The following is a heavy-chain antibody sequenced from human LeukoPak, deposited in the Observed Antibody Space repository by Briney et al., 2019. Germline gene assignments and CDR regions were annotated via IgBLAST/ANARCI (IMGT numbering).Heavy chain of an antibody. CDR1: GYTFTSHY. CDR3: TRGHVSRRYYDSSGYLDWFDP. V-gene: IGHV1-46*01. D-gene: IGHD3-22*01. J-gene: IGHJ5*02. CDR2: INPSGGST. Sequence: ASVKASCKASGYTFTSHYLHWVRQAPGQGLEWVGIINPSGGSTTYAQKFQGRVTMTRDTSTSTVYMELTSLRSEDTAVYYCTRGHVSRRYYDSSGYLDWFDPWGQGTLVTVSS.